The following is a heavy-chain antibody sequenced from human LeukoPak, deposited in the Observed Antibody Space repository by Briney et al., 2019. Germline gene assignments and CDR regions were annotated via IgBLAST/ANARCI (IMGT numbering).Heavy chain of an antibody. J-gene: IGHJ4*02. V-gene: IGHV5-51*01. CDR3: ARRETMMGGPHYFDF. D-gene: IGHD3-16*01. CDR2: IYLGDSYT. Sequence: GESLKISFKGYGKNFNSDWIAWVRQMPGKGLEWMGVIYLGDSYTLYSTSFQGQVTMSADKSVNTAYLQWNSLQASDTGVYYCARRETMMGGPHYFDFWGQGTLVTVSS. CDR1: GKNFNSDW.